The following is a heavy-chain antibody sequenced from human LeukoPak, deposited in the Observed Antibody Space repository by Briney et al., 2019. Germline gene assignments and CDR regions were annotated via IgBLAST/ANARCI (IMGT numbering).Heavy chain of an antibody. V-gene: IGHV3-43D*03. Sequence: GGSLRLSCAASGFTFDDYAMHWVRQAPGKGLEWVSLISWDGGSTYYADSVKGRFTISRDNAKNSLYLQMNSLRAEDTAVYYCARRGGQGDHVWGTYVYWGQGILVTVSS. CDR1: GFTFDDYA. D-gene: IGHD3-16*01. CDR3: ARRGGQGDHVWGTYVY. J-gene: IGHJ4*02. CDR2: ISWDGGST.